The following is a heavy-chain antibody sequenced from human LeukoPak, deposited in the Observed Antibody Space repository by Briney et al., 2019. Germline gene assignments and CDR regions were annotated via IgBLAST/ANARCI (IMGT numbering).Heavy chain of an antibody. D-gene: IGHD3-22*01. J-gene: IGHJ4*02. CDR3: ARDERYDSSGYPFDY. CDR1: GYAFTGYF. CDR2: INPNSGGT. V-gene: IGHV1-2*02. Sequence: ASVKVSCKASGYAFTGYFIHWVRQAPGQGLERMGWINPNSGGTNYAQKFQGRVTMTRDTSISTAYMELSRLRSDDTAVYYCARDERYDSSGYPFDYWGQGTLVTDSS.